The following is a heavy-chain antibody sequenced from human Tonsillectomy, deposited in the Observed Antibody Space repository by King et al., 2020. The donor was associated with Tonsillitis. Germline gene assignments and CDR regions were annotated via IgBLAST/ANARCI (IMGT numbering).Heavy chain of an antibody. J-gene: IGHJ4*02. D-gene: IGHD5-18*01. V-gene: IGHV5-51*01. CDR3: ARHPRGYSSANDY. Sequence: VQLVESGAEVKKPGESLKISCKGSGYSFTSSWIGWVRQMPGKGLEWMGIIYPGDSDTRYSPSFEGQVTISADKSISTAYLQWSCLKASDTAMYYCARHPRGYSSANDYWGQGTLVTVSS. CDR2: IYPGDSDT. CDR1: GYSFTSSW.